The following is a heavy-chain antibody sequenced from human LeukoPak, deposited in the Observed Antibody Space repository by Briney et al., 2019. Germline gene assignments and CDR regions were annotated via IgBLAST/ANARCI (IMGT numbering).Heavy chain of an antibody. CDR3: ARDRTIFGVEIPWYFDL. CDR1: GGSISSYY. D-gene: IGHD3-3*01. V-gene: IGHV4-4*07. J-gene: IGHJ2*01. Sequence: SETLSLTCTVSGGSISSYYWSWIRQPAGKGLEWIGRIYTSGSTNYNPSLKSRVTMSVDTSKNQFSLKLSSVTAADTAVYYCARDRTIFGVEIPWYFDLWGRGTLVTVSS. CDR2: IYTSGST.